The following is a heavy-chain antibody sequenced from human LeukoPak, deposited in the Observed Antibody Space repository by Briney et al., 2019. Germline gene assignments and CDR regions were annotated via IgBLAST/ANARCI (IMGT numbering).Heavy chain of an antibody. CDR2: ISSSSSFI. J-gene: IGHJ4*02. Sequence: KSGGSLRLSCAASGFTFSSYSMNWVRQAPGKGLEGVSSISSSSSFIYYADSVKGRFTISRDNAKNSLYLQMNSLRAEDTAVYYCARDVAGGQQWLVQYLDYWGQGTLVTVSS. CDR1: GFTFSSYS. V-gene: IGHV3-21*01. CDR3: ARDVAGGQQWLVQYLDY. D-gene: IGHD6-19*01.